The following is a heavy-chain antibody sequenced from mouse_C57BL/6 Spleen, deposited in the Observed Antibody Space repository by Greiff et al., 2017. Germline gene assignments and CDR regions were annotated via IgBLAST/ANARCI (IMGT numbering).Heavy chain of an antibody. J-gene: IGHJ4*01. CDR3: AREGDGYYPYAMDY. V-gene: IGHV1-82*01. CDR2: IYPGDGDT. D-gene: IGHD2-3*01. CDR1: GYAFSSSW. Sequence: QVQLQQSGPELVKPGASVKISCKASGYAFSSSWMNWVKQRPGKGLEWIGRIYPGDGDTNYNGKFKGKATLTADKSSSTAYMQLSSLTSEDSAVYFCAREGDGYYPYAMDYWGQGTSVTVSS.